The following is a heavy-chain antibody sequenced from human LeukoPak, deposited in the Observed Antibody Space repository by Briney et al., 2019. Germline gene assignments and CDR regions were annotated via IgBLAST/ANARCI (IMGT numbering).Heavy chain of an antibody. J-gene: IGHJ5*02. CDR1: GYTFTGFY. CDR2: INPNSGGT. CDR3: ARGLDDYVWGSYHWFDP. D-gene: IGHD3-16*02. V-gene: IGHV1-2*06. Sequence: ASVKVSCKASGYTFTGFYMHWVRQAPGQGLEWMGRINPNSGGTNYAQNFQGRVTMTRDTSISTAYMELNRLRSDDTAVYYCARGLDDYVWGSYHWFDPWGQGTLVTVSS.